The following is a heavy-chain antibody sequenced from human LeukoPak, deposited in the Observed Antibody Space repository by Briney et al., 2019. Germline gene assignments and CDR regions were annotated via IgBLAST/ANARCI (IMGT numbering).Heavy chain of an antibody. CDR1: GGSISNYY. D-gene: IGHD6-19*01. CDR2: IIYSGST. CDR3: ASTGEMYSSGWYFDF. Sequence: KPSETLSLTCTVSGGSISNYYWSWIRQPPGKGLEWIGYIIYSGSTNYNPTLKSRVTISIDTSKSQFSLTLSSVTAADTAVYYCASTGEMYSSGWYFDFWGQGTLVTVSS. V-gene: IGHV4-59*01. J-gene: IGHJ4*02.